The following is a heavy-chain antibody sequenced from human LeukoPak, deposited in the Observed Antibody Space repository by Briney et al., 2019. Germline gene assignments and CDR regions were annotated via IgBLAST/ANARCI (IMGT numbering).Heavy chain of an antibody. D-gene: IGHD1-1*01. Sequence: ASVKVSCKASGYTFTGYYIHWVRQAPGQGLEWMGWINPNSGDTTYAQKFQGRVTMTRETSISTAYMELSRLRSDDTAVYYCARRITTRSVGHDSWGQGTLVTVSS. CDR1: GYTFTGYY. CDR3: ARRITTRSVGHDS. J-gene: IGHJ5*01. V-gene: IGHV1-2*02. CDR2: INPNSGDT.